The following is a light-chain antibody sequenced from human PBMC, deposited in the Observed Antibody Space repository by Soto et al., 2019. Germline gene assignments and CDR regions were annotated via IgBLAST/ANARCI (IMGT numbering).Light chain of an antibody. V-gene: IGLV1-40*01. CDR2: GTI. CDR3: QSYDSTLSARYV. Sequence: QPVLTQPPSVSRAPGQRVTISCTGSSSNIGAGYDVHWYQQRPETAPKLLIFGTINRPSGVPDRFSGSKSGTSASLAITGLQAEDEGDYYCQSYDSTLSARYVFGTGTKVTVL. CDR1: SSNIGAGYD. J-gene: IGLJ1*01.